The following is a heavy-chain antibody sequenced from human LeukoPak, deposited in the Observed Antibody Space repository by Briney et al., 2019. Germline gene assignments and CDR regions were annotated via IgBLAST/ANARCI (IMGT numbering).Heavy chain of an antibody. CDR3: ARDRTGTTEEDYYYMDV. Sequence: SVKVSCKASGGTFSSYAISWVRQAPGQGLEWMGGIIPIFGTANYAQKFQGRVTITADESTSTAYMELSSLRSEDTAVYYCARDRTGTTEEDYYYMDVWGKGTTVTVSS. CDR2: IIPIFGTA. D-gene: IGHD1-7*01. J-gene: IGHJ6*03. CDR1: GGTFSSYA. V-gene: IGHV1-69*01.